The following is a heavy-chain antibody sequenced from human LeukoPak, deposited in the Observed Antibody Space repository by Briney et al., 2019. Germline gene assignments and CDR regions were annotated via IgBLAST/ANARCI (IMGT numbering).Heavy chain of an antibody. V-gene: IGHV3-7*01. CDR2: IKHGGSEK. Sequence: PGGSLRLSCAASGFTFSSDWMTWVRQAPGKGLEWVANIKHGGSEKYYVDSVKGRFTISRDNAKNSLYLRMSSLRAEDTGVYYCARARGRFLEWNYYYFENWGQGTLVTVSS. CDR1: GFTFSSDW. J-gene: IGHJ4*02. D-gene: IGHD3-3*01. CDR3: ARARGRFLEWNYYYFEN.